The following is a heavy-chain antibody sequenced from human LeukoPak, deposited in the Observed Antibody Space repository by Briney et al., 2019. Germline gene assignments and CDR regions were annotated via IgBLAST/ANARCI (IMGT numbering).Heavy chain of an antibody. J-gene: IGHJ4*02. Sequence: ASVKVSCKAFGYTFTDYHMHWVRQAPGRGLEWMGWINPNSGDTNYAQKFQGRVTMTRDTTISTAYMELSRLRSDDTAVFYCATLMAHLDYWGQGTLVTVSS. V-gene: IGHV1-2*02. D-gene: IGHD2-8*01. CDR3: ATLMAHLDY. CDR2: INPNSGDT. CDR1: GYTFTDYH.